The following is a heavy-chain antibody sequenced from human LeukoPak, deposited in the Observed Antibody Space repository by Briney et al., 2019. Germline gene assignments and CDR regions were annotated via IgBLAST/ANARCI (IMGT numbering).Heavy chain of an antibody. V-gene: IGHV4-61*02. Sequence: SQTLSLTCTVSGGSISSGGYYWSWIRQPAGKGLEWIGRIYTSGSTNYNPSLKSRVTMSVDTSKNQFSLKLSSVTAADTAVYYCARLFMSSGWYYFDYWGPGTLVTVSS. CDR1: GGSISSGGYY. CDR3: ARLFMSSGWYYFDY. D-gene: IGHD6-19*01. CDR2: IYTSGST. J-gene: IGHJ4*02.